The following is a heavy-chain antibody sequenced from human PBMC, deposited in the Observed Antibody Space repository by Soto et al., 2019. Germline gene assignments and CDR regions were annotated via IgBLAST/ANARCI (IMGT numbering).Heavy chain of an antibody. CDR1: GYSISSGYY. CDR3: ARGLQYGGNSAY. V-gene: IGHV4-38-2*01. CDR2: IFHSGST. Sequence: PSETLSLTCGVSGYSISSGYYWGWIRQPPGKGLEWIASIFHSGSTYYNPSLKSRVTISVDTSKNQFSLKLSPVTAADTAVYYCARGLQYGGNSAYWGQGTLVTVSS. J-gene: IGHJ4*02. D-gene: IGHD2-21*02.